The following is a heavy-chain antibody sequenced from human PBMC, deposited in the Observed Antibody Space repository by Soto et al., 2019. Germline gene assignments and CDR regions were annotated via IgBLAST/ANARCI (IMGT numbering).Heavy chain of an antibody. J-gene: IGHJ4*02. Sequence: GGSLSLSCIASGFPFNKYAMTWVRQAPGKGLDWVSIISGSGTKTYYAGSVKGRFTISRDNSKNTLYLQMDSVRVEDRAVYYCAKAILPDYYGSGTFDYWGQGTLVTVS. CDR1: GFPFNKYA. V-gene: IGHV3-23*01. D-gene: IGHD3-10*01. CDR3: AKAILPDYYGSGTFDY. CDR2: ISGSGTKT.